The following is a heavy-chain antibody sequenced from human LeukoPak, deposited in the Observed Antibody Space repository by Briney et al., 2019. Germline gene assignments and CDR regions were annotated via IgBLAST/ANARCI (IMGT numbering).Heavy chain of an antibody. CDR3: SRSPLAGDYGGIDP. J-gene: IGHJ5*02. Sequence: PSETLSLTCTVSGGSIHNYIWSWIRQPPGKGLEWIGFIYDSGSANYNPSLQGRVTISVDTSKNQFSLKLNSVTAADTAVYYCSRSPLAGDYGGIDPWGQGTLVTVPS. V-gene: IGHV4-59*01. D-gene: IGHD4-23*01. CDR1: GGSIHNYI. CDR2: IYDSGSA.